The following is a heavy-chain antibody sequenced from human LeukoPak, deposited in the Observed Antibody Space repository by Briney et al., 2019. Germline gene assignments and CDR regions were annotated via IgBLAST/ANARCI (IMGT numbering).Heavy chain of an antibody. CDR3: ARTTAARSFDY. D-gene: IGHD6-6*01. CDR2: IYYSGST. Sequence: SETLSLTCTVSGGSISSYYWSWLRQPPGKGLEWIGYIYYSGSTNYNPSLKSRVTISVDTSKNQFSLKLSSVTAADTAVYYCARTTAARSFDYWGQGTLVTVSS. CDR1: GGSISSYY. J-gene: IGHJ4*02. V-gene: IGHV4-59*01.